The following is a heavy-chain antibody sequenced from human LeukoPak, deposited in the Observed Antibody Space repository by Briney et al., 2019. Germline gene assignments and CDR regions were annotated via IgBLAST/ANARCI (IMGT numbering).Heavy chain of an antibody. D-gene: IGHD5-24*01. CDR2: ISGSGGST. CDR1: GFTFSSYA. J-gene: IGHJ4*02. Sequence: GGSLRLSCAASGFTFSSYAMSWVRQAPGNGLEWVSAISGSGGSTYYADSVKGRFTISRDNSKNTLYLQMNSLRAEDTAVYYCGRSQMDFYFDYWSQGTLVTVSS. V-gene: IGHV3-23*01. CDR3: GRSQMDFYFDY.